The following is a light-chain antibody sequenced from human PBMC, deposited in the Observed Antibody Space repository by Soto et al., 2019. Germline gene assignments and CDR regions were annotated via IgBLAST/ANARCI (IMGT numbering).Light chain of an antibody. CDR3: QQLTSYPIT. V-gene: IGKV1-9*01. Sequence: DIQLSQSPSFLSASVGDRVTITCRASQVISNYLAWYQRKPGKAPKLLISTASILQSGVPSRFSGSGSVTEFTLTISSLQPEDFATYYCQQLTSYPITFGQGTRLEIK. CDR2: TAS. J-gene: IGKJ5*01. CDR1: QVISNY.